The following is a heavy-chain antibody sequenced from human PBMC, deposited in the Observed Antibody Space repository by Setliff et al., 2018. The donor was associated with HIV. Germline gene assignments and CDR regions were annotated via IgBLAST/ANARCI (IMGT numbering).Heavy chain of an antibody. CDR2: ISGSGGST. J-gene: IGHJ4*01. V-gene: IGHV3-23*01. CDR1: GFTSRTYV. D-gene: IGHD6-13*01. Sequence: GSLRLSCAASGFTSRTYVMSWVRQAPGKGLEWVSGISGSGGSTYYADSVKGRFTISGDNSKNTLYLQMNSLRVDDTALYYCARARSRQLVSTAPPYHFDYWGRGTLVTVSS. CDR3: ARARSRQLVSTAPPYHFDY.